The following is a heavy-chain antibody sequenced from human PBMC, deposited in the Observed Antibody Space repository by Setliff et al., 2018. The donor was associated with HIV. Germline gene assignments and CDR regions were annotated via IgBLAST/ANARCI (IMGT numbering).Heavy chain of an antibody. D-gene: IGHD2-2*02. CDR1: GGSISSHY. CDR2: IYYSGST. J-gene: IGHJ6*03. V-gene: IGHV4-59*11. Sequence: KPSETLSLTCTVSGGSISSHYWSWIRQPPGKGLEWIGNIYYSGSTNYNPSLKSRVTISVDTSKNQFSLKLSSVTAADTAVYYCARDRLCSSTSCYSGGDYMDVWGKGTTVTVS. CDR3: ARDRLCSSTSCYSGGDYMDV.